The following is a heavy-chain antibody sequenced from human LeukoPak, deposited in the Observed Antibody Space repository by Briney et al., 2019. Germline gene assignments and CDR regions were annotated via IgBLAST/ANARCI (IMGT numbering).Heavy chain of an antibody. CDR3: AKSVGIAAAGASEYFQQ. D-gene: IGHD6-13*01. CDR2: ISGSGGST. V-gene: IGHV3-23*01. Sequence: GGSLRLSCAASGFTFSSYAMSWVRQAPGKGLEWVSAISGSGGSTYYADSVKGRFTISRDNSKNTLYLQMNSLRAEDTAVYYCAKSVGIAAAGASEYFQQWGQGTLVTVSS. J-gene: IGHJ1*01. CDR1: GFTFSSYA.